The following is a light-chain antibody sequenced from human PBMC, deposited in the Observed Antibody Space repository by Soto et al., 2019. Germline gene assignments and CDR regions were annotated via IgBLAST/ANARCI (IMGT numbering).Light chain of an antibody. J-gene: IGKJ2*01. CDR1: QSVINND. Sequence: EIVLTQSPDTLSLSPGERATVSCRASQSVINNDVVLYQQRPGQAPSLVLYGASTRPTGIPDRFSGSGSGTEFTLTISRLEPEDFAVYYCHHYSRSPPYTFGQGTKLDIK. CDR2: GAS. CDR3: HHYSRSPPYT. V-gene: IGKV3-20*01.